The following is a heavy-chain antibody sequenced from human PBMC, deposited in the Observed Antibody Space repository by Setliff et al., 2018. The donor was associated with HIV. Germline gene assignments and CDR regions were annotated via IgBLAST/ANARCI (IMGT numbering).Heavy chain of an antibody. V-gene: IGHV4-4*09. CDR2: IYTSGST. J-gene: IGHJ4*02. Sequence: SETLSLTCTVSGGSISTYYWSWIRQPPGKGLEWIGYIYTSGSTNYNPSLKSRVTISVDTSKNQFSLKLSSVTAADTAVYYCARGLSFYDPGGFDYWGQGTLVTVSS. CDR3: ARGLSFYDPGGFDY. D-gene: IGHD3-22*01. CDR1: GGSISTYY.